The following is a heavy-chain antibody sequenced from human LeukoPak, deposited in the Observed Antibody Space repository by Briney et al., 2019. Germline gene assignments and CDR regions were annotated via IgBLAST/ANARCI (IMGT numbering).Heavy chain of an antibody. V-gene: IGHV4-39*07. D-gene: IGHD3-10*01. CDR2: IYYSGST. CDR3: ARRAGMKHMATLLWFGPKYYFDY. CDR1: GGSISSSSYY. Sequence: SETLSLTCTVSGGSISSSSYYWGWIRQPPGKGLEWIGSIYYSGSTYYNPSLKSRVTISVDTSKNQFSLKLSSVTAADTAVYYCARRAGMKHMATLLWFGPKYYFDYWGQGTLVTVSS. J-gene: IGHJ4*02.